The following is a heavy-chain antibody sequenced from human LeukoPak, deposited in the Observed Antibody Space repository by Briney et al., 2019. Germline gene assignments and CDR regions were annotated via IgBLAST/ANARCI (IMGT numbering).Heavy chain of an antibody. CDR1: GGSISSNY. CDR3: ARMVAGFTANFDY. J-gene: IGHJ4*02. Sequence: SETLSLTCTVSGGSISSNYWSWIRQPPGKGLEWIGYIYYSGSTNYNPSLKSRVTISVDTSKNQFSLKLSSVTAADTAVYYCARMVAGFTANFDYWGQGTLVTVSS. D-gene: IGHD5-18*01. V-gene: IGHV4-59*01. CDR2: IYYSGST.